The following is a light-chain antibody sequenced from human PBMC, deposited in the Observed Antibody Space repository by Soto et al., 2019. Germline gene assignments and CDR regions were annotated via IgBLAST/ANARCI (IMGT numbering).Light chain of an antibody. CDR2: KAS. J-gene: IGKJ1*01. V-gene: IGKV1-5*03. Sequence: DIQMTQSPSTLSASVGDRVTITYRASQSISSWLAWYQQEPGKAPKLLIYKASNLESGVPSRFSGSESGTEFTLTVSSLQPDDFANYYCQQYNSCGRTFGEGTKVEIK. CDR1: QSISSW. CDR3: QQYNSCGRT.